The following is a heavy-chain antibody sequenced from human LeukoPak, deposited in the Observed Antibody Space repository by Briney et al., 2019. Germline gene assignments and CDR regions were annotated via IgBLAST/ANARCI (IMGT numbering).Heavy chain of an antibody. J-gene: IGHJ4*02. CDR2: INHSGST. V-gene: IGHV4-34*01. CDR1: GGSFSGYY. Sequence: SETLSLTCAVYGGSFSGYYWSWIRQPPGKGLEWIGEINHSGSTNYNPSLKSRVTISVDTSKNQFSLKLSSVTAADTAVYYCAREEIAAAGHFDYWGQGTLVTVSS. D-gene: IGHD6-13*01. CDR3: AREEIAAAGHFDY.